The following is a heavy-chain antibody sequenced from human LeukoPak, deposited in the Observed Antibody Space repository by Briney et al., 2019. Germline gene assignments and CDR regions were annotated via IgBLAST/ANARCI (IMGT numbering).Heavy chain of an antibody. V-gene: IGHV4-61*01. Sequence: SETLSLTCTVSGRSVSRGSYYWSWLRQPPGKGLEWIGYIYYSGSTNYNPSLRSRVTISVDTSKNQFSLKLSSVTAADTAVYYCARDPRSSGYCSGGSCSDWFDPWGQGTLVTVSS. CDR2: IYYSGST. D-gene: IGHD2-15*01. CDR3: ARDPRSSGYCSGGSCSDWFDP. J-gene: IGHJ5*02. CDR1: GRSVSRGSYY.